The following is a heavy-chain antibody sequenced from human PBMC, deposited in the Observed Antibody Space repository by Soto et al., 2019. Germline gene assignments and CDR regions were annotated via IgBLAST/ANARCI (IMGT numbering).Heavy chain of an antibody. J-gene: IGHJ6*02. CDR3: ARDDDDRGRKNYYYYGMDV. V-gene: IGHV1-18*01. CDR1: GYTYTSYG. Sequence: QVHLVQSGAEVKEPGASVKVSCKASGYTYTSYGISWVRQAPGQGLEWMGWVSAYNGNTNYAQKLQGRVTMTTDTSTRTAYMELRSLRSDDTAVYYCARDDDDRGRKNYYYYGMDVWGQGTTVTVSS. D-gene: IGHD1-1*01. CDR2: VSAYNGNT.